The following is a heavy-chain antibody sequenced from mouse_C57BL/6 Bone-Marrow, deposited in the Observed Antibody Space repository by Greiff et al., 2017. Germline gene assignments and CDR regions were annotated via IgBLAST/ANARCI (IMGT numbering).Heavy chain of an antibody. Sequence: VQLQQSGSELRSPGSSVQLSCKDFDSEVFPIAYMSWVRQKPGHGFEWIGGILPSIGRTIYGEKFEDKATLDADTLSNTAYLELNSLTSEDSAIYYCARRELGLSLGFDVWGTGTTVTVSS. CDR2: ILPSIGRT. D-gene: IGHD4-1*01. J-gene: IGHJ1*03. CDR3: ARRELGLSLGFDV. V-gene: IGHV15-2*01. CDR1: DSEVFPIAY.